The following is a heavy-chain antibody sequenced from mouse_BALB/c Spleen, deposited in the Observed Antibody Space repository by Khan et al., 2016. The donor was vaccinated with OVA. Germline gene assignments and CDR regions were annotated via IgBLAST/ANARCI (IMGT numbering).Heavy chain of an antibody. CDR3: ARNYDYDKGLSY. J-gene: IGHJ3*01. CDR1: GFSLTSYG. D-gene: IGHD2-4*01. Sequence: VELVESGPGLVQPSQSLYITCTVSGFSLTSYGVHWVSQSPGKGLEWLGVIWSGGSTDYNAAFISSLSISKDNSKCQVFFNLNNRRANDTAIYYCARNYDYDKGLSYWGQGTLVTVSA. CDR2: IWSGGST. V-gene: IGHV2-2*02.